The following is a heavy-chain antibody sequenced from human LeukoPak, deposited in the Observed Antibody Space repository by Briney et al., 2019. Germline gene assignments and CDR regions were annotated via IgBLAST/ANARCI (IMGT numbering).Heavy chain of an antibody. Sequence: SETLSLTCAVHGGSFSGYYWSWIRQRPGKGPXXXXXXXXXXXXXYNPSLKSRVTISVDTSKNQFSLKLSSVTAADTAVYYCARGRGCSGGSCYSRRSPMYNWFDPWGQGTLVTVSS. CDR3: ARGRGCSGGSCYSRRSPMYNWFDP. D-gene: IGHD2-15*01. CDR1: GGSFSGYY. V-gene: IGHV4-34*01. J-gene: IGHJ5*02. CDR2: XXXXXXX.